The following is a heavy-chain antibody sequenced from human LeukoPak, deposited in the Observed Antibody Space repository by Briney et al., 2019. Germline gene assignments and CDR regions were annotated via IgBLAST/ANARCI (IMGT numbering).Heavy chain of an antibody. CDR2: INQDGSEK. CDR3: TGHYGMNV. CDR1: GFTFSSSW. Sequence: PGGSLRLSCAAPGFTFSSSWMTWVRQAPGKGLEWVANINQDGSEKYYVDSVRGRFTISRDNARNSLYLQMHSLRAEDTAVFYCTGHYGMNVWGQGTTVTVSS. J-gene: IGHJ6*02. V-gene: IGHV3-7*01.